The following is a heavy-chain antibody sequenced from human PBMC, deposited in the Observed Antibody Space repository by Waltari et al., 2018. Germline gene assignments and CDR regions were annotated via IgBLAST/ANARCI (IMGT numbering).Heavy chain of an antibody. J-gene: IGHJ5*02. D-gene: IGHD2-2*01. V-gene: IGHV4-38-2*02. CDR2: IYHSGST. CDR3: ARGIVVVPAATNWFDP. Sequence: QVQLQESGPGLVKPSETLSLTCTVSGYSISSGYYWGWIRQPPGKGLEWIGSIYHSGSTDYNPSLKSRVTISVDTSKNQFALKLSSVTAADTAVYYCARGIVVVPAATNWFDPWGQGTLVTVSS. CDR1: GYSISSGYY.